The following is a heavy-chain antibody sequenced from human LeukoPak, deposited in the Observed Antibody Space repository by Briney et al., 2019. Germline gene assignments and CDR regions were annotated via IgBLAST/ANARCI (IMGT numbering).Heavy chain of an antibody. CDR1: NGSISSDY. Sequence: SETLSLTCSVSNGSISSDYWTWIRQPPGKGLEWIGYIYYSGSTKYNPSLESRATISLDTSRNQFSLKLTSMSAADTAVYYCARLTTRPGGIRPLIMDFWGQGTLVTVSS. CDR2: IYYSGST. V-gene: IGHV4-59*01. CDR3: ARLTTRPGGIRPLIMDF. D-gene: IGHD3-10*01. J-gene: IGHJ4*02.